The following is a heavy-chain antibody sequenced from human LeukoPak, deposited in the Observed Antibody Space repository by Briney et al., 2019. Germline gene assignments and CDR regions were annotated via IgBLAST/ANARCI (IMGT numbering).Heavy chain of an antibody. CDR1: GYTFTDNY. D-gene: IGHD3-22*01. CDR3: ASGTVSHHYYYYGIDV. CDR2: INPYSGGT. Sequence: ASVKVSCKASGYTFTDNYMHWVRQAPGQGLEWMGWINPYSGGTNYAQKFQGRVTMTRDTSISTSYMELSRLRSDDTAVYYCASGTVSHHYYYYGIDVWGQGTTVTVSS. J-gene: IGHJ6*02. V-gene: IGHV1-2*02.